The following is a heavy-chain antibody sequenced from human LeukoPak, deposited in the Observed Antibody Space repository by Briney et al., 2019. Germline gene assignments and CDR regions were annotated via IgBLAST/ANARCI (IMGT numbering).Heavy chain of an antibody. Sequence: GGSLRLSCAASGFAFSSYSMNWVRQAPGKGLEWVSSISSSSSYICYADSVKGRFTISRDNAKNSLYLQMNSLRAEDTAVYYCARDRVAAAGGAFDIWGQGTMVTVSS. CDR1: GFAFSSYS. D-gene: IGHD6-13*01. J-gene: IGHJ3*02. CDR2: ISSSSSYI. CDR3: ARDRVAAAGGAFDI. V-gene: IGHV3-21*01.